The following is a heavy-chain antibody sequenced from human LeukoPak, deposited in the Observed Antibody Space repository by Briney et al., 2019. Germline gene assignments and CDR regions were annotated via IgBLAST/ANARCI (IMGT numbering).Heavy chain of an antibody. CDR1: GFTFSDYY. CDR3: ARVFFFGIYYDSSGYFDGMDV. CDR2: ISSSGSTI. D-gene: IGHD3-22*01. Sequence: GGSLRLSCAASGFTFSDYYMSWIRQAPGKGLEWVSYISSSGSTIYYADSVKGRFTISRDNAKNSLYLQMNSLRAEDTAVYYCARVFFFGIYYDSSGYFDGMDVWGQGTTVTASS. J-gene: IGHJ6*02. V-gene: IGHV3-11*01.